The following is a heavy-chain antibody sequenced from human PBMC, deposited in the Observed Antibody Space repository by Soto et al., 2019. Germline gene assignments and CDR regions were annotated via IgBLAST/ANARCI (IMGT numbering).Heavy chain of an antibody. J-gene: IGHJ6*02. CDR1: GYTFTSYY. V-gene: IGHV1-46*01. Sequence: ASVKVSCKASGYTFTSYYMHWVRQAPGQGLEWMGIINPSGGSTSYAQKFQGRVTMTRDTSTSTVYMELSSLRSEDTAVYYCASRDLVVPAAMERDSSSSDGDYYYYGMDVWGQGTTVTVSS. CDR2: INPSGGST. CDR3: ASRDLVVPAAMERDSSSSDGDYYYYGMDV. D-gene: IGHD2-2*01.